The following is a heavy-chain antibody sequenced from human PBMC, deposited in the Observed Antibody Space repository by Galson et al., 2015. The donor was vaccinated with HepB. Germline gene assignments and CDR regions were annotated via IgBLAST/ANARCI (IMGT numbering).Heavy chain of an antibody. V-gene: IGHV4-30-2*01. J-gene: IGHJ4*02. CDR2: IYPSGSA. CDR1: GDSIDSSTYS. Sequence: TLSLTCTVSGDSIDSSTYSWSWIRQPPGKGLEWLGYIYPSGSAYYSISLKSRVTMSIDSSKNQFSLKLSSVTAADTAVYYCARSASSALTNHHFAYWGQGTLVTVSS. D-gene: IGHD1-14*01. CDR3: ARSASSALTNHHFAY.